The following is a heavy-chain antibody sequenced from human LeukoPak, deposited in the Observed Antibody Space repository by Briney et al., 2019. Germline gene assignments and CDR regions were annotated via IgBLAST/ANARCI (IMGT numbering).Heavy chain of an antibody. Sequence: GGSLRLSCAASGFTFSSYWMSWVRQAPGKGLEWVANIKQDGSEKYYVDSVKGRFTISRDNSKNTLYLQMNSLRAEDTAVYYCAKAPKEAHYFDYWGQGTLVTVSS. CDR1: GFTFSSYW. CDR2: IKQDGSEK. CDR3: AKAPKEAHYFDY. J-gene: IGHJ4*02. V-gene: IGHV3-7*01.